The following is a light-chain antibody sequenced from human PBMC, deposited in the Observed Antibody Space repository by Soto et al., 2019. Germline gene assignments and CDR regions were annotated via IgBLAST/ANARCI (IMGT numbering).Light chain of an antibody. V-gene: IGKV1-39*01. CDR1: QSISSS. CDR3: HQTYSSPLT. Sequence: DIPMTQSPSSLSASVGDRVTITCRASQSISSSLNWYQLKPGQAPKLLIYAASSLQSGVPSRFSGSGSGTDFTLTISSLQLEDFATYYCHQTYSSPLTFGGGTTVEIK. J-gene: IGKJ4*01. CDR2: AAS.